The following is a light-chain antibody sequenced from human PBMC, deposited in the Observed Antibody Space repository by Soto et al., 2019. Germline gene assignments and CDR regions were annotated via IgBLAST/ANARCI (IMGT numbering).Light chain of an antibody. CDR1: SSDVGGSGL. V-gene: IGLV2-14*02. CDR2: EVS. Sequence: QSVLTQPASVSGSPGQSITISCTGTSSDVGGSGLVSWYQFHPGKAPKLLIYEVSNRPSGVSNRFSASKSGNTASLTISGLQAEDEADYFCSSYTSRRTPWVFGGGTKVTVL. J-gene: IGLJ2*01. CDR3: SSYTSRRTPWV.